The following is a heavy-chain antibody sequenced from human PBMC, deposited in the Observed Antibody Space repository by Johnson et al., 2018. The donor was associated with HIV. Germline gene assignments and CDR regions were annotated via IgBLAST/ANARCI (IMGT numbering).Heavy chain of an antibody. V-gene: IGHV3-13*01. D-gene: IGHD1-26*01. CDR3: ARDFLRGIVGATGAFDI. J-gene: IGHJ3*02. Sequence: VQLVESGGGLVQPGGSLRLSCAASGFTFSSYDMHWVRQATGKGLEWVSAIGTAGDTYYPGSVKGRFTISRENAKNSLYLQMNSLRAEDTAVYYCARDFLRGIVGATGAFDIWGQGTMVTVSS. CDR1: GFTFSSYD. CDR2: IGTAGDT.